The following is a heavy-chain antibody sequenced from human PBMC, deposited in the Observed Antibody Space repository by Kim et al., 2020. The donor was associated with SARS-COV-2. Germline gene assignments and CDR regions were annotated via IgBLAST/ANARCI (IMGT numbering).Heavy chain of an antibody. CDR1: GFTFSSYA. Sequence: GGSLRLSCAASGFTFSSYAMHWVRQAPGKGLEWVAVISYDGSNKYYADSVKGRFTISRDNSKNTLYLQMNSLRAEDTAVYYCARDIGSSWYYYYYGMDVWGQGTTVTVSS. CDR3: ARDIGSSWYYYYYGMDV. D-gene: IGHD6-13*01. CDR2: ISYDGSNK. V-gene: IGHV3-30-3*01. J-gene: IGHJ6*02.